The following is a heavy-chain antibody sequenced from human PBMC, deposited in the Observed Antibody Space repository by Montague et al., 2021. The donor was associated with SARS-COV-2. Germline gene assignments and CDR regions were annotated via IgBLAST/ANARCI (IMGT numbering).Heavy chain of an antibody. J-gene: IGHJ4*02. CDR3: ARGGLAGGSYDIWSFSYTSPLGY. V-gene: IGHV4-34*01. CDR1: GGTFSAHS. Sequence: SETLSLTCAVYGGTFSAHSWSWVRQSPGKGLEWIGEINHRGSTTYMSSLKSRVTMSEDTSKNQLSLKLSSVTAADTAIYYCARGGLAGGSYDIWSFSYTSPLGYWGQGTLVTVSS. CDR2: INHRGST. D-gene: IGHD3-3*01.